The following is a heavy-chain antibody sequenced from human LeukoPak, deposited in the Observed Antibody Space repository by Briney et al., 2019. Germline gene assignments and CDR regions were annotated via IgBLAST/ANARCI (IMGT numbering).Heavy chain of an antibody. CDR2: INPGDSDT. V-gene: IGHV5-51*01. D-gene: IGHD3-16*01. J-gene: IGHJ1*01. CDR3: ARHTGEGSHFQH. CDR1: GYTFTNYW. Sequence: GESLKISCKASGYTFTNYWMGWVRQMPGKGLEWMGIINPGDSDTRYSPSFRGQVIISADKSIRTAYLQWTSLKASDTAMYYCARHTGEGSHFQHWGQGSLVTVSS.